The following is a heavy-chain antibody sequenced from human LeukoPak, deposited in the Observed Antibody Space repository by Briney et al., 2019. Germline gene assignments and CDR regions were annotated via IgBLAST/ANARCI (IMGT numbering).Heavy chain of an antibody. CDR3: ARHVYSSSSPDY. Sequence: SETLSLTCSVSGGSISSYYWSWIRQPPGKGLEWIGYIYHSGSTYYNPSLKSRVTISVDRSKNQFSLKLSSVTAADTAVYYCARHVYSSSSPDYWGQGTLVTVSS. CDR1: GGSISSYY. V-gene: IGHV4-59*08. J-gene: IGHJ4*02. CDR2: IYHSGST. D-gene: IGHD6-6*01.